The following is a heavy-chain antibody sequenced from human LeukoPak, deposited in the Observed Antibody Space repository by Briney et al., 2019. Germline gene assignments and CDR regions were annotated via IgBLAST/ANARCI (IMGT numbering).Heavy chain of an antibody. CDR1: GFTFSSYS. V-gene: IGHV3-21*01. D-gene: IGHD6-6*01. CDR2: ISSSSSYI. J-gene: IGHJ4*02. Sequence: GGSLRLSCAASGFTFSSYSMNWVRQAPGKGLEWVSSISSSSSYIYYADSVKGRFTISRDNAKNSLYLQVNNLRAEDTAVYYCARGPNSNWSGLDFWGQGTLLTVSS. CDR3: ARGPNSNWSGLDF.